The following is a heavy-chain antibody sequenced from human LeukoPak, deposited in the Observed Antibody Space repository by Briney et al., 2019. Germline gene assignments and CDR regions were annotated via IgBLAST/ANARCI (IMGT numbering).Heavy chain of an antibody. CDR1: GFTFSSYA. V-gene: IGHV3-23*01. CDR3: AKAPANYVDTAMGTFDY. J-gene: IGHJ4*02. Sequence: GGSLRLSCAASGFTFSSYAMNWVRQAPGKGLEWVSAISSSGISTYYADSVKGRFTISRDNSKNTLYLHMNSLRAEDTAVYYCAKAPANYVDTAMGTFDYWGQGTLVTVSS. D-gene: IGHD5-18*01. CDR2: ISSSGIST.